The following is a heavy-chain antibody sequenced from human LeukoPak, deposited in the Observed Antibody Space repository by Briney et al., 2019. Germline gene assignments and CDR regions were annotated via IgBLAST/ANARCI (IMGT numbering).Heavy chain of an antibody. J-gene: IGHJ4*02. D-gene: IGHD3-10*01. CDR1: GFTFSDYY. CDR2: ISSSSAYT. V-gene: IGHV3-11*03. Sequence: GGSLRLSCAASGFTFSDYYMSWIRQAPGKGLEWLSYISSSSAYTNYADSVKGRFTISRDNAKNSLYLQMNSLRAEDTAVYYCARISGSGSYYGPFDYWGQGTLVTVSS. CDR3: ARISGSGSYYGPFDY.